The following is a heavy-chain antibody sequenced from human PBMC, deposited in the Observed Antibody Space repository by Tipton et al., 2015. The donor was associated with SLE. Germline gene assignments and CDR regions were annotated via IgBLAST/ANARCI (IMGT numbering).Heavy chain of an antibody. CDR1: GYTFTGYY. CDR3: ARDSQVHIYDFWSGDSGMDV. Sequence: VQLVQSGAEVKKPGASVKVSCKASGYTFTGYYMHWVRQAPGQGLEWMGWINPNTGVTSYAQNFQGRVTMTRDTSITTAYMELSRLRSDDTAVYFCARDSQVHIYDFWSGDSGMDVWGQGTTFTVSS. CDR2: INPNTGVT. D-gene: IGHD3-3*01. V-gene: IGHV1-2*02. J-gene: IGHJ6*02.